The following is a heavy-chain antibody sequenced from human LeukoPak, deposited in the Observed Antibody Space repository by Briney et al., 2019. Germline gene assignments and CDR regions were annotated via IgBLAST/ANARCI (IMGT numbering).Heavy chain of an antibody. V-gene: IGHV3-23*01. CDR3: ARVKHYYDSSGPLSY. D-gene: IGHD3-22*01. CDR1: GFTFSNYG. CDR2: ITGSGGST. J-gene: IGHJ4*02. Sequence: GGSLRLSCAASGFTFSNYGLSWVRQAPGKGLEWVSGITGSGGSTYYADSVKGRFTISRDNSKNTLYLQMNSLRAEDTAVYYCARVKHYYDSSGPLSYWGQGTLVTVSS.